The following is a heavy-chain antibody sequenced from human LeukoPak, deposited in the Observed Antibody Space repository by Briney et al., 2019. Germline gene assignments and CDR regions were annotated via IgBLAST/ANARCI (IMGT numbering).Heavy chain of an antibody. J-gene: IGHJ6*02. D-gene: IGHD5-24*01. CDR1: GFTFSSYA. V-gene: IGHV3-30-3*01. Sequence: PGGSLRLSCAASGFTFSSYAMHWVRQAPGKGLEWVAVISYDGSNKYYADSVKGRFTIPRDNAKNTLYLQMSSLRAEDTAVYYCARRGDGYNNGMDVWGQGTTVIVSS. CDR3: ARRGDGYNNGMDV. CDR2: ISYDGSNK.